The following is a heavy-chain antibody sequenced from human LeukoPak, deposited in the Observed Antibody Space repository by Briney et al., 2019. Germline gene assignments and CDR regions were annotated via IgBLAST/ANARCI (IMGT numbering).Heavy chain of an antibody. D-gene: IGHD3-10*01. V-gene: IGHV3-74*01. CDR3: ARDYYASGSPNDY. CDR1: GFTFSTYW. J-gene: IGHJ4*02. CDR2: INSDGSST. Sequence: GGSLRLSCAASGFTFSTYWMHWVRQAPGKGLVWLSRINSDGSSTNYADSVKGRFTISRDNAKNTLYLQMNSLRAEDTAVYYCARDYYASGSPNDYWGQGTLVTVSS.